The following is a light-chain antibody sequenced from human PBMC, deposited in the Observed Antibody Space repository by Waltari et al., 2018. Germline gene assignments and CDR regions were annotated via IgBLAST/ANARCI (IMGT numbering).Light chain of an antibody. V-gene: IGLV1-47*01. CDR1: RSNIGSNY. Sequence: QSLLTQPPSASGTPGQRVTISCSGSRSNIGSNYVYWYQQLPGTAPKLLIYKNNRRPSGVPDRFSGSKSGTSASLAISGLRSEDEADYYCAAWDDSLSGRGVFGTGTKVTVL. J-gene: IGLJ1*01. CDR2: KNN. CDR3: AAWDDSLSGRGV.